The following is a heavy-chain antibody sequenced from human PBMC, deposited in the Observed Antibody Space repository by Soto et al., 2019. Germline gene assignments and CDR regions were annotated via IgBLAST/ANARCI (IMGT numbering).Heavy chain of an antibody. CDR1: GFTFSSYA. D-gene: IGHD6-19*01. J-gene: IGHJ6*02. Sequence: GGSLRLSCAASGFTFSSYAMSWVRQAPGKGLEWVSAISGSGGSTYYADSVKGRFTISRDNSKNTLYLQMNSLRAEDTAVYYCAGGNSYSSGWYLGMDVWGQGTTVTVSS. CDR2: ISGSGGST. CDR3: AGGNSYSSGWYLGMDV. V-gene: IGHV3-23*01.